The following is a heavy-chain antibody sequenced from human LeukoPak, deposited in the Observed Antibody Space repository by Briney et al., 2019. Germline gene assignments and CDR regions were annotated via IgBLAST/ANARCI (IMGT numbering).Heavy chain of an antibody. D-gene: IGHD3-22*01. V-gene: IGHV3-48*01. Sequence: GGSLRLSCAASGFAFSTYSMNWVRQAPGKGLEWVSYISSSSTTTYYADSVKGRFTISRDNVKKSLYLQMNSLRAEDTAVYYCARAIVDHYDLGGYLYYFDYWGQGTLVTVSS. CDR1: GFAFSTYS. CDR3: ARAIVDHYDLGGYLYYFDY. J-gene: IGHJ4*02. CDR2: ISSSSTTT.